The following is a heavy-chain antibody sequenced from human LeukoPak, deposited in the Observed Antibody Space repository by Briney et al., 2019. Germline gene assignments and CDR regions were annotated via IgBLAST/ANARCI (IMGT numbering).Heavy chain of an antibody. V-gene: IGHV3-21*01. D-gene: IGHD2-21*01. Sequence: GGSLRLSCAASGLMFSSYSMNWVRQAPGKGLEWVSSISAAGTFIYYANSVKGRFTISRDNAEGSLYLQMNSLRAEDTAVYYCARDGLLAYCGGDCSGTFDIWGQGTMVAVSS. CDR3: ARDGLLAYCGGDCSGTFDI. CDR2: ISAAGTFI. CDR1: GLMFSSYS. J-gene: IGHJ3*02.